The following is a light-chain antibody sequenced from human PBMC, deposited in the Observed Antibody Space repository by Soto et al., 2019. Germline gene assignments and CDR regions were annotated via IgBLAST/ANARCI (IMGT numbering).Light chain of an antibody. CDR2: IAS. CDR3: QKYNSAPPT. CDR1: QSISFN. V-gene: IGKV3-15*01. J-gene: IGKJ1*01. Sequence: EIVMTQSPAALSVSPGERVTLSCRASQSISFNLAWYQQKPGQAPRLLIYIASTRAAGIPARFSGSGSGTEFTLTISSLQPEDVATYYCQKYNSAPPTFGQGTKVDIK.